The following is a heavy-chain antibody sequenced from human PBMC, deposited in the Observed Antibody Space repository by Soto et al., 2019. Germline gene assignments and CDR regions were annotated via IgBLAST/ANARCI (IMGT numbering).Heavy chain of an antibody. Sequence: SETLSLTCTVSSGYISSSNWWSWVRPPPGKGLEWIGEIYHSGSTNYNPSLKSRVTISVDKSKNQFSLKLSSVTAADTAVYYCARWAATLASYMDVWGKGTTVTVSS. J-gene: IGHJ6*03. CDR1: SGYISSSNW. CDR2: IYHSGST. V-gene: IGHV4-4*02. CDR3: ARWAATLASYMDV. D-gene: IGHD6-25*01.